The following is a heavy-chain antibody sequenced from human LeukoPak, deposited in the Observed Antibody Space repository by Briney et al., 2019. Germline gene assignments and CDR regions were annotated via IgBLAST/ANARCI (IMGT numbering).Heavy chain of an antibody. Sequence: GALRLSCAASGFTFSSYAMHWVRQAPGKGLEWVAVISYDGSNKYYADSVKGRFTISRDNSKNTLYLQMNGLRAEDTAVYYCARDRVENGPPDYWGQGTLVTVSS. CDR2: ISYDGSNK. CDR3: ARDRVENGPPDY. J-gene: IGHJ4*02. D-gene: IGHD3-10*01. CDR1: GFTFSSYA. V-gene: IGHV3-30*04.